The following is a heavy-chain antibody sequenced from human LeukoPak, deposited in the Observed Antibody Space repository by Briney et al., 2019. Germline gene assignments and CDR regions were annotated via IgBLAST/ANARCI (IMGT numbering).Heavy chain of an antibody. J-gene: IGHJ4*02. V-gene: IGHV1-46*01. CDR1: GYTFTNYY. CDR3: ARDPGGARYFDY. CDR2: INPSGGST. D-gene: IGHD3-10*01. Sequence: ASVKVSCTASGYTFTNYYMHWVRQAPGQGLEWMGIINPSGGSTSYAQKFQGRVTMTRDTSTSTVYMELSNLRSEDTAVYYCARDPGGARYFDYWGQGTLVTVSS.